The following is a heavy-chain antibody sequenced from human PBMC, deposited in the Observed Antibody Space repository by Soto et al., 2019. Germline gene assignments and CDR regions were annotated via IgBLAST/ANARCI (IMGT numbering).Heavy chain of an antibody. J-gene: IGHJ4*02. CDR2: IRSKANNYAT. V-gene: IGHV3-73*01. D-gene: IGHD4-17*01. Sequence: EVQLVESGGGLVQPGESLKLSCAVSGFTFSGSAMHWVRQASGKGLEWVGRIRSKANNYATAYAASVKGRFTISRDDSKNTAYLQMNSLKSEDTAVYYCTSCYGDYVRDYWGQGTLVTVSS. CDR1: GFTFSGSA. CDR3: TSCYGDYVRDY.